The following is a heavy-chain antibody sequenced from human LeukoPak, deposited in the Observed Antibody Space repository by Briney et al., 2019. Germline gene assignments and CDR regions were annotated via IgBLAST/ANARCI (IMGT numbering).Heavy chain of an antibody. Sequence: GGTLRLSCAASGFTFSSYGMSWVRQAPGKGLEWVANIKQDESETYYVDSVKGRFTISRDNAKKSLYLQMSSLRAEDTAVYYCARDHELYCSGGSCSRMDVWGKGTTVTISS. J-gene: IGHJ6*03. CDR3: ARDHELYCSGGSCSRMDV. V-gene: IGHV3-7*01. D-gene: IGHD2-15*01. CDR1: GFTFSSYG. CDR2: IKQDESET.